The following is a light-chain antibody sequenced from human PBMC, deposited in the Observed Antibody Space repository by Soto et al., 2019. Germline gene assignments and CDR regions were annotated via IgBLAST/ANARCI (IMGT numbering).Light chain of an antibody. CDR3: SSYTRSSTLGV. V-gene: IGLV2-14*01. CDR2: EVR. Sequence: QSVLTQPASVSGSPGQSITISCPGTSSDVGGYNYVSWYQQHPGKAPKLMIYEVRNRPSGVSTRFSDSKSGNTVSLTISGRQAEEEAEYYCSSYTRSSTLGVFGGGTKLTVL. CDR1: SSDVGGYNY. J-gene: IGLJ2*01.